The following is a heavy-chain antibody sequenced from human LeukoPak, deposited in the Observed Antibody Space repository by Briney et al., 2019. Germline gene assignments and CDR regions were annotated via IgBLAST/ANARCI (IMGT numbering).Heavy chain of an antibody. D-gene: IGHD3-22*01. CDR1: GITLSNYG. CDR2: ISGSAGGA. Sequence: GGSLRLSCAVSGITLSNYGMSWVRQAPGKGLEWVAGISGSAGGAYYADSVKGGFTISRDNAKNTLYLQLNNLRAEDPAVYFCAKRGVVIRVILVGFYKEAYYFDSWGQGALVTVSS. V-gene: IGHV3-23*01. J-gene: IGHJ4*02. CDR3: AKRGVVIRVILVGFYKEAYYFDS.